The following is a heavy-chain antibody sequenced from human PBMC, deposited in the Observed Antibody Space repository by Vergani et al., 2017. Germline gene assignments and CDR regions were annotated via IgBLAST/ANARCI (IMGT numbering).Heavy chain of an antibody. V-gene: IGHV4-34*01. J-gene: IGHJ6*02. CDR1: GGSFSGYY. CDR3: ARPGGYCSSTSCRYYYYYYGMDV. D-gene: IGHD2-2*03. CDR2: INHSGST. Sequence: QVQLQQWGAGLLKPSETLSLTCAVYGGSFSGYYWSWIRQPPGKGLEWIGEINHSGSTHYNPSLKSRVTISVDTSKNQFSLKLSSVTAADTAVYYCARPGGYCSSTSCRYYYYYYGMDVWGQGTTVTVSS.